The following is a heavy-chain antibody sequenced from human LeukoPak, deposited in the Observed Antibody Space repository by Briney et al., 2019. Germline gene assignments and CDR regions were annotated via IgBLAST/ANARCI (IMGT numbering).Heavy chain of an antibody. CDR2: IYSGGST. CDR1: GFTVSSNY. J-gene: IGHJ4*02. CDR3: ARATISGGMDY. V-gene: IGHV3-53*01. D-gene: IGHD3-3*01. Sequence: GGSLRLSCAASGFTVSSNYMSWVRQAPGKGLEWVSVIYSGGSTYYADSVKGRFTISRDNSKNTLYLQRNTLRVEETDVYYCARATISGGMDYWGQGTLVTVSS.